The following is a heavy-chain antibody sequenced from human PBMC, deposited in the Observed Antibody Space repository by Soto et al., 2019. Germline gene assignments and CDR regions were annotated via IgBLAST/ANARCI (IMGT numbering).Heavy chain of an antibody. Sequence: GASVKVSCKASGYTFTGYYMHWVRQAPGQGLEWMGWINPNSGGTNYAQKFQGRVTMTRDTSISTAYMELSRLRSDDTAVYYCARDEYLWFGELFSNWFDPCRQGPLFTASP. V-gene: IGHV1-2*02. J-gene: IGHJ5*02. CDR3: ARDEYLWFGELFSNWFDP. D-gene: IGHD3-10*01. CDR1: GYTFTGYY. CDR2: INPNSGGT.